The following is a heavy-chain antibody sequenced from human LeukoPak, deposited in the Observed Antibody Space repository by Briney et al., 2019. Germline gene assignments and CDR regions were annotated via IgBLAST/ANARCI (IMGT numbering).Heavy chain of an antibody. Sequence: ASVKVSCKASGYTFTSYGISWVRQAPGQGLEWMGWISAYNGNTNYAQKLQGRVTMTTDTSTSTAYMELRSLRSDDTAVYYCARDFHTHDYGDYRLDYWGQGTLVTVSS. D-gene: IGHD4-17*01. CDR2: ISAYNGNT. J-gene: IGHJ4*02. CDR1: GYTFTSYG. CDR3: ARDFHTHDYGDYRLDY. V-gene: IGHV1-18*01.